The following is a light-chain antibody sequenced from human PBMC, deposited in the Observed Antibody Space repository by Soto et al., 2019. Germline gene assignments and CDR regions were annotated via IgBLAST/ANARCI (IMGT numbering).Light chain of an antibody. CDR2: EGS. CDR1: SSDVGSYNL. CDR3: CSYAGSSTLNVV. V-gene: IGLV2-23*01. Sequence: QSVLTQPASVSGSPGQSITISCTGTSSDVGSYNLVSWYQQHPGKAPKLMIYEGSKRPSGFSNRFSGSKSGNTASLTISGLQAEDEADYYCCSYAGSSTLNVVFGGGTKLTVL. J-gene: IGLJ2*01.